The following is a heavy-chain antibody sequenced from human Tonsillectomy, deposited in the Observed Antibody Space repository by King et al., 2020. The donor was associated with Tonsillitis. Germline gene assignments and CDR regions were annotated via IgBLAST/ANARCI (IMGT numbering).Heavy chain of an antibody. CDR3: ARESVDTTIGNHNYYGMDV. Sequence: VQLVQSGAEVKKPGSSVKVSCKASGGTFSSYAISWVRKAPGQGLECMGGIIPIFGTANHAQKFQGRVTITADESTSTAYMELSSLRSDDTAVYFCARESVDTTIGNHNYYGMDVWGQGTTVTVSS. D-gene: IGHD5-18*01. CDR2: IIPIFGTA. J-gene: IGHJ6*02. V-gene: IGHV1-69*12. CDR1: GGTFSSYA.